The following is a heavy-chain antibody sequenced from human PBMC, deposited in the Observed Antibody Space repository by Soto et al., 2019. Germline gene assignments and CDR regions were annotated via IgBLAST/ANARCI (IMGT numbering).Heavy chain of an antibody. Sequence: VQLVQSGAEVKKPGASVKVSCKASGYTFTSYGISWVRQAPGQGLELMGWISAYNGNTNYAQKLQGRVTMTTHTSTSPAKMELRSLRSDDTAVDYCARVEGWKLLRYFDYWGQGTLVTVSS. V-gene: IGHV1-18*01. CDR3: ARVEGWKLLRYFDY. J-gene: IGHJ4*02. CDR2: ISAYNGNT. D-gene: IGHD1-26*01. CDR1: GYTFTSYG.